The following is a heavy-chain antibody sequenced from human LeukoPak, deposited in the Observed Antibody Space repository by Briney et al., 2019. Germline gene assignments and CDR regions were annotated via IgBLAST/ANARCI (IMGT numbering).Heavy chain of an antibody. V-gene: IGHV3-23*01. J-gene: IGHJ4*02. Sequence: PGGSLRLSCAASGXTFSSYAMSWVRQAPGKGLEWVSAISGSGGSTYYADSVKGRFTISRDNSKNTLYLQMNSLRAEDTAVYYCAKDGSSSSSPYYFDYWGQGTLVTVSS. CDR2: ISGSGGST. D-gene: IGHD6-6*01. CDR1: GXTFSSYA. CDR3: AKDGSSSSSPYYFDY.